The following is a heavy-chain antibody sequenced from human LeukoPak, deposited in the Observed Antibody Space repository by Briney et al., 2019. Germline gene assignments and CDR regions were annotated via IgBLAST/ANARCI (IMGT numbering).Heavy chain of an antibody. CDR2: ITSNGGST. J-gene: IGHJ5*02. V-gene: IGHV3-64D*08. D-gene: IGHD3-3*02. CDR3: LTVGMTSIRSYLRFDP. CDR1: GFTFSTNS. Sequence: GGSLRLSCSASGFTFSTNSMHWGRQAPGKGLEFVSAITSNGGSTYYADSVKGRFTISRDNSKNTLYLQMGSLRAEDTAVYYCLTVGMTSIRSYLRFDPRGPGTLVSVSS.